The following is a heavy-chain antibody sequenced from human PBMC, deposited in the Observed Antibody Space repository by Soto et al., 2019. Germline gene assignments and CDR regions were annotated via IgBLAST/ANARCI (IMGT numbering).Heavy chain of an antibody. J-gene: IGHJ5*02. D-gene: IGHD3-10*01. Sequence: SETLSLTCAVYGGSFSGYYWSWIRQPPGKGLEWIGEINHSGSTNYNPSLKSRVTISVDTSKNQFSLKLSSVTAADTAVYYCARGCMVXGVIISYRHYNWFDPWGQGTLVTVSS. CDR3: ARGCMVXGVIISYRHYNWFDP. V-gene: IGHV4-34*01. CDR1: GGSFSGYY. CDR2: INHSGST.